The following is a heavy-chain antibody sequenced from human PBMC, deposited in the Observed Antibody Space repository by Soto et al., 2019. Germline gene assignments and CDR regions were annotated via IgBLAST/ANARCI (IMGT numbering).Heavy chain of an antibody. CDR1: GYSFTSYW. Sequence: RGESLKISCKGSGYSFTSYWIGWVRQMPGKGLEWMGIIYPGDSDTRYSPSFQGQVTISADKSISTAYLQWSSLKASDTAMYYCARLLDPYSSGWYSPHNWFDPWGQGTLVTVSS. D-gene: IGHD6-19*01. J-gene: IGHJ5*02. V-gene: IGHV5-51*01. CDR2: IYPGDSDT. CDR3: ARLLDPYSSGWYSPHNWFDP.